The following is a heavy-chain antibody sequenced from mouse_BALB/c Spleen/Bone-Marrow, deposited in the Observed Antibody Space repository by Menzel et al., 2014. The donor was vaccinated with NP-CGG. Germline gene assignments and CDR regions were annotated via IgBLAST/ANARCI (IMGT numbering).Heavy chain of an antibody. CDR3: ASPSWFAY. CDR1: GYSITSDYA. J-gene: IGHJ3*01. CDR2: ISYSGST. V-gene: IGHV3-2*02. Sequence: VQLKESGPGLVKPSQSLSLTCTVTGYSITSDYAWNWIRQFPGNKLEWMGYISYSGSTSYNPSLKSRISITRDTSKNQFFLLLNSVTAEDTATYYCASPSWFAYWGQGTLVTVSA.